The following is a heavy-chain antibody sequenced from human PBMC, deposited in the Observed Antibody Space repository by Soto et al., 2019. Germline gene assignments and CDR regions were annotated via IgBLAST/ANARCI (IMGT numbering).Heavy chain of an antibody. CDR2: ISAYNGNT. J-gene: IGHJ6*02. D-gene: IGHD2-2*01. Sequence: QVQLVQSGAEVKKPGASVKVSCKASGYTFTSYGISWVRQAPGQGLEWMGWISAYNGNTNYAQKLQGRVTMTTDTSTSTAYMELRSLRPDDPAVYYCAGLYCISTRCYLGMDVWGQGTTVTVSS. CDR3: AGLYCISTRCYLGMDV. CDR1: GYTFTSYG. V-gene: IGHV1-18*01.